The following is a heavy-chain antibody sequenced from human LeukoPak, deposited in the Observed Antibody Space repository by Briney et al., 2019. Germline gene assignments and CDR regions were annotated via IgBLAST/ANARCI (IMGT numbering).Heavy chain of an antibody. CDR3: ARARIAVAGALGY. J-gene: IGHJ4*02. Sequence: SVKVSCKASGGTFSSYAISWVRQAPGQGLEWMGGIIPIFGTANYAQKFQGRVTITADKSTSTAYMELSSLRSEDTAVYYCARARIAVAGALGYWGQGTLVTVSS. D-gene: IGHD6-19*01. CDR1: GGTFSSYA. CDR2: IIPIFGTA. V-gene: IGHV1-69*06.